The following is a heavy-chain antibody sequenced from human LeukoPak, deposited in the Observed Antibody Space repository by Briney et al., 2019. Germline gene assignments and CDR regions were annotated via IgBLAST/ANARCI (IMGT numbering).Heavy chain of an antibody. CDR1: GFTFSSYA. CDR2: LTGGGGRT. J-gene: IGHJ4*02. CDR3: AKDYYYDSSDYYRVYYFDY. D-gene: IGHD3-22*01. Sequence: GGSLRLSCAASGFTFSSYAMSWVRQAPGKGLEWVSGLTGGGGRTYYADSVKGRFTISRDNSKNTLYLQMNSLRAEDTAVYYCAKDYYYDSSDYYRVYYFDYWGQGTLVTVSS. V-gene: IGHV3-23*01.